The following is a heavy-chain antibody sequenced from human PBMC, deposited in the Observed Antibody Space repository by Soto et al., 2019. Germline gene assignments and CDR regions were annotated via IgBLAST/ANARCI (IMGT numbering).Heavy chain of an antibody. CDR2: ITSSSSYI. D-gene: IGHD3-22*01. CDR3: VRARSTDSRPDY. V-gene: IGHV3-21*01. CDR1: GFTFSLYS. J-gene: IGHJ4*02. Sequence: LRLSCAASGFTFSLYSMIWVRQAPGKGLEWVASITSSSSYIYYEDSLKGRFTISRDNAKNSLFLQLDSLRAEDTAVYFCVRARSTDSRPDYWGQGTLVTVSS.